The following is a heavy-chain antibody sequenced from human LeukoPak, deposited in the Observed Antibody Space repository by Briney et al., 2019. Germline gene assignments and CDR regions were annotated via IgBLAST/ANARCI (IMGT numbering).Heavy chain of an antibody. Sequence: PGGSLRLSCAASGFTFYDYAMHWVRQAPGKGLEWVSGISWNSDNLVYADSVKGRFTISRDNAKNSLYLQMNSLRAEDMALYYCAKGISSWYQNAFDIWGQGTMVTVSS. CDR1: GFTFYDYA. D-gene: IGHD6-13*01. J-gene: IGHJ3*02. CDR3: AKGISSWYQNAFDI. V-gene: IGHV3-9*03. CDR2: ISWNSDNL.